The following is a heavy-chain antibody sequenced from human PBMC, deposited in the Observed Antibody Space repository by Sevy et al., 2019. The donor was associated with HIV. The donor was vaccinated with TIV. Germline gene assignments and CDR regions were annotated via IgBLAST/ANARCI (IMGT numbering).Heavy chain of an antibody. CDR2: IYYSGST. Sequence: GSLRLSCTVSGGSISSSSYYWGWIRQPPGKGLEWIGSIYYSGSTYYNPSLKSRVTISVDTSKNQFSLKLSSVTAADTAVYYCARHPHYYYYYMDVWGKGTTVTVSS. CDR1: GGSISSSSYY. J-gene: IGHJ6*03. V-gene: IGHV4-39*01. CDR3: ARHPHYYYYYMDV.